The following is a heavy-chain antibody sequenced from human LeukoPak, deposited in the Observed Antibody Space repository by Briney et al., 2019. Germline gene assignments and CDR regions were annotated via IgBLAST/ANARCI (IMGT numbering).Heavy chain of an antibody. CDR1: GGSISSYY. V-gene: IGHV4-59*01. CDR2: IYYSGST. CDR3: ARVRDYDFWSGSTWYFDL. D-gene: IGHD3-3*01. Sequence: SETLSLTCTVSGGSISSYYWNWIRQPPGKGLEWIGYIYYSGSTNYNPSLKSRVTISVDASKNQFSLKLSSVTAADTAVYYCARVRDYDFWSGSTWYFDLWGRGTLVTVSS. J-gene: IGHJ2*01.